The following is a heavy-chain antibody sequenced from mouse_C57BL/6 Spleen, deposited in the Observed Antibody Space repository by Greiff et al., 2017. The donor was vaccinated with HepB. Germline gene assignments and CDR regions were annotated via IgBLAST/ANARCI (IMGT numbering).Heavy chain of an antibody. D-gene: IGHD4-1*01. CDR2: INPNNGGT. CDR1: GYTFTDYY. V-gene: IGHV1-18*01. J-gene: IGHJ2*01. CDR3: ARQLSLTGTGDYFDY. Sequence: EVQLQQSGPELVKPGASVKIPCKASGYTFTDYYMDWVKQSHGKSLEWIGDINPNNGGTIYNQKFKGKATLTVDKSSSTAYMELRSLTSEDTAVYYCARQLSLTGTGDYFDYWGQGTTLTVSS.